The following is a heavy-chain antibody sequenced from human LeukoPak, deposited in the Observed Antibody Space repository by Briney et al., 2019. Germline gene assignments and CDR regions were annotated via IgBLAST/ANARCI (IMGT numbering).Heavy chain of an antibody. CDR1: GYTFTSYG. CDR2: ISAYNGNT. J-gene: IGHJ4*02. V-gene: IGHV1-18*01. CDR3: ARVGKRTVAGIHFDY. D-gene: IGHD2-2*02. Sequence: GASVKVSCKASGYTFTSYGISWVRQAPGQGLEWMGWISAYNGNTNYAQKLQGRVTMTTDTSTSTAYMELRSLRSDDTAVYYCARVGKRTVAGIHFDYWGQGTLVTVSS.